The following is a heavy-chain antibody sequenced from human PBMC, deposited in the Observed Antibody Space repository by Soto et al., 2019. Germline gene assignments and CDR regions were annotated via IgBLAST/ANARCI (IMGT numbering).Heavy chain of an antibody. Sequence: GGSLRLSCAASGFTFSSYWMSWVRQAPGKGLEWVANIKQDGSEKYYVDSVKGRFTIFRDNAKNSLYLQMNSLRAEDTAVYYCARDSSGWRSLDAFDIWGQGTMVTVSS. D-gene: IGHD6-19*01. J-gene: IGHJ3*02. CDR2: IKQDGSEK. V-gene: IGHV3-7*01. CDR1: GFTFSSYW. CDR3: ARDSSGWRSLDAFDI.